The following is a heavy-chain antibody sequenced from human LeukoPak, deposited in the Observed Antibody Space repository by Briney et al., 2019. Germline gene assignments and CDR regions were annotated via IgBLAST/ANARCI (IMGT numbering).Heavy chain of an antibody. Sequence: ASVRVSCKASGYSFSSYYMQWVRQAPGQGLEWMGIINPSSGSTSYAQKFQGRVTMTRDTSTSTVYMDLTLLRSADTAIYYCARDGRPRAAAALSSDHWGQGTLVTVSS. J-gene: IGHJ4*02. CDR2: INPSSGST. CDR1: GYSFSSYY. V-gene: IGHV1-46*01. CDR3: ARDGRPRAAAALSSDH. D-gene: IGHD6-13*01.